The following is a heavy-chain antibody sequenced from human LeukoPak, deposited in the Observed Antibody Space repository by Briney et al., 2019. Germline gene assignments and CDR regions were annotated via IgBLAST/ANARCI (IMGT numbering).Heavy chain of an antibody. J-gene: IGHJ4*01. D-gene: IGHD5-18*01. V-gene: IGHV3-23*01. CDR1: GFTFSGYA. CDR3: ATGRGYSHGYKRDYFDY. Sequence: WGSLRLSCAASGFTFSGYAMSWVPQAPGKGLEWVSAISGSGGSTYYAGSVKGRFTISRDNSKNTLYLQMNSLTAEDTAAYHCATGRGYSHGYKRDYFDYSGHGTLVTVSS. CDR2: ISGSGGST.